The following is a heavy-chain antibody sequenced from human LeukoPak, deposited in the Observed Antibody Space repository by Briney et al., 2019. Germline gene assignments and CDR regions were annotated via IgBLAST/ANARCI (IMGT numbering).Heavy chain of an antibody. CDR1: GVSISSTTYY. J-gene: IGHJ3*02. D-gene: IGHD3-22*01. CDR2: IYYSGRT. CDR3: ARFGAWDSSGYDPFDI. Sequence: SETLSLTCTVSGVSISSTTYYWTWIRQPPGKGLEWIGSIYYSGRTYYNPSLKSRVTISVDTSKNQFSLKLSSVTAADTAVYYCARFGAWDSSGYDPFDIWGQGTMVTVSS. V-gene: IGHV4-39*07.